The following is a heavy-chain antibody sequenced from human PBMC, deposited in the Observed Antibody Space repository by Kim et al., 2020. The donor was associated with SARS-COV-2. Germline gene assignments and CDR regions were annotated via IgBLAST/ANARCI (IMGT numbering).Heavy chain of an antibody. CDR1: GFTVSSNY. CDR2: IYSGGST. D-gene: IGHD2-2*01. CDR3: ARVDCSSTRCVNDY. J-gene: IGHJ4*02. V-gene: IGHV3-66*01. Sequence: GGSLRLSCAASGFTVSSNYMSWVRQAPGKGLEWVSVIYSGGSTYYADSVKGRFTISRDNSKNTLYLQMNSLRAEDTAVYYCARVDCSSTRCVNDYWGQGTLVTVSS.